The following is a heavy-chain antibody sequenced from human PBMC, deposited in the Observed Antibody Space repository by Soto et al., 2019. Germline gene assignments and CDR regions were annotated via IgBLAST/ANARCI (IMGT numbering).Heavy chain of an antibody. CDR1: GFTFSSYA. V-gene: IGHV3-23*01. CDR3: AKGSSSGWAYYYYGMDV. D-gene: IGHD3-22*01. CDR2: ISGSVVST. Sequence: GGSLRLSCAASGFTFSSYAMSWVRQAPGKGLEWVSAISGSVVSTYYADSVKGRLTISRDNSKNTLYLQMNSLRAEDTAVYYCAKGSSSGWAYYYYGMDVWGQGTTVTVSS. J-gene: IGHJ6*02.